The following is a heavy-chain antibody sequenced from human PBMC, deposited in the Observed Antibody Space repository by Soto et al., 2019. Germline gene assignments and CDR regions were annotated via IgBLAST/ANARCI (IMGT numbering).Heavy chain of an antibody. V-gene: IGHV4-39*01. CDR2: IYYSGSA. J-gene: IGHJ4*01. Sequence: SWIRQPPGKGLEWIGNIYYSGSASYNPSLKSRVTISVDTSKNQVSLKLSSVTAVDMFVYIGGIGYPLVVFDYW. D-gene: IGHD2-15*01. CDR3: GIGYPLVVFDY.